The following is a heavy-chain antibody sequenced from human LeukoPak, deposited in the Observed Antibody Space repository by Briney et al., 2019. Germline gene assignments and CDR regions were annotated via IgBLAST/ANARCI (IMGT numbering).Heavy chain of an antibody. J-gene: IGHJ4*02. CDR1: GFTFTTFA. D-gene: IGHD3-22*01. CDR3: AKKGYYDGSGYYMYYFDH. CDR2: ISGSGGTT. V-gene: IGHV3-23*01. Sequence: GGSLRLSCAASGFTFTTFAMTWVRQAPGKGLDWVSAISGSGGTTYYADFVKGRFTISRDNSKDTLYLQIHSLRVEDTAVYYCAKKGYYDGSGYYMYYFDHWGQGTLVTVSS.